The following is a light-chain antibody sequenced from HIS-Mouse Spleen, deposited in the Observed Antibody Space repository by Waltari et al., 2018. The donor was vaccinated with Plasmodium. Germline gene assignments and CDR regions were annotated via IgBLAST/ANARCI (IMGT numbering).Light chain of an antibody. CDR2: DGS. V-gene: IGKV1-33*01. J-gene: IGKJ3*01. CDR3: QQYDNLPPAFT. CDR1: QDIRNY. Sequence: DIQMTQSPSSLSASVGDRVTITCQESQDIRNYLKWYQQKPGKAPKLLIYDGSNLETGVPSRCSGSGSGTDFTVTVSSLQPEDIATYDCQQYDNLPPAFTFGPGTKVDIK.